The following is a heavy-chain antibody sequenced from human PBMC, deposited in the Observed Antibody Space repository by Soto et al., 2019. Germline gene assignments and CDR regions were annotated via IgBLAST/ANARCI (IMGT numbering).Heavy chain of an antibody. J-gene: IGHJ6*02. V-gene: IGHV3-74*01. Sequence: PGGSLRLSCAASEFAFSTYWMHWVRQVPGKGLVWVSRINGDGITTSYADSVKGRFTISRDNAENILYLQMNSLRAEDTAVYYCARDKAYGLDVWGQGTTVTVSS. CDR1: EFAFSTYW. CDR3: ARDKAYGLDV. CDR2: INGDGITT.